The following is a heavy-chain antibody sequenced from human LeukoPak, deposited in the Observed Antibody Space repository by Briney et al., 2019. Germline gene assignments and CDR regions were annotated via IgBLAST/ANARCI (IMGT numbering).Heavy chain of an antibody. J-gene: IGHJ4*02. Sequence: GGSLRLSCAASGFTFSSAWMFWVRQAPGKGLEWVGRTRNKANSYTTEYAASVKGRFTISRDDSKNSLYLQMNSLKTEDTAVYYCARGAYYDSSGYDYWGQGTLVTVSS. CDR2: TRNKANSYTT. D-gene: IGHD3-22*01. CDR1: GFTFSSAW. CDR3: ARGAYYDSSGYDY. V-gene: IGHV3-72*01.